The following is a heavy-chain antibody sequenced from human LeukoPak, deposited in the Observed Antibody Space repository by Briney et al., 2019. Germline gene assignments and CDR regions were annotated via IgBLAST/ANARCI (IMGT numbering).Heavy chain of an antibody. J-gene: IGHJ4*02. CDR1: GESFSGYF. D-gene: IGHD3-16*02. V-gene: IGHV4-34*01. CDR2: SNHFGST. CDR3: AGVWGSYRYSTFDY. Sequence: PSETLSLTCAVSGESFSGYFWTWVRQPPGKGLEWIGESNHFGSTDYNPSLKSRVTISVDTSKKQFSLNVRSVTDADTAVYFCAGVWGSYRYSTFDYWGQGTLVTVSS.